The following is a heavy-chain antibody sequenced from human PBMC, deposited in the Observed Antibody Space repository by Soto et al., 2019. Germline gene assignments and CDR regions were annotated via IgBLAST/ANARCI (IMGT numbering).Heavy chain of an antibody. Sequence: QITLKESGPTLVKPTQTLTLTCTFSGFSLSTSGVGVGWIRQPPGKALEWLALIYWDDDKRYSPSLKSRLTNPQDTSKNQVVLKMTNMDPVDTATYFRAQKRKGSRWSYYFDYWGQGTLVTVSS. D-gene: IGHD6-13*01. V-gene: IGHV2-5*02. CDR2: IYWDDDK. CDR3: AQKRKGSRWSYYFDY. CDR1: GFSLSTSGVG. J-gene: IGHJ4*02.